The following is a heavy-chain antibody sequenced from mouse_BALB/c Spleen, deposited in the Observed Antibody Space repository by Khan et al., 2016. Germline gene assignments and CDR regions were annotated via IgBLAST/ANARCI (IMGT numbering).Heavy chain of an antibody. CDR1: GYSITSDYA. V-gene: IGHV3-2*02. CDR3: ARTLLRLYYFDY. J-gene: IGHJ2*01. CDR2: ISYSGST. D-gene: IGHD1-2*01. Sequence: EVKLQESGPGLVKPSQSLSLTCTVTGYSITSDYAWNWIRQFPGNKLEWMGYISYSGSTSYNPSPKSRISITRDTPKNQFFLQLNSVTTEDTATYYCARTLLRLYYFDYWGQGTTLTVSS.